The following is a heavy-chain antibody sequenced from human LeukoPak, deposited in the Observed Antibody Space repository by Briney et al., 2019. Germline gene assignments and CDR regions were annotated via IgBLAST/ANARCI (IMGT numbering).Heavy chain of an antibody. D-gene: IGHD6-19*01. CDR2: ISSSGGST. CDR1: GFTFSSYA. CDR3: ARAFPWLDDY. V-gene: IGHV3-23*01. Sequence: GGSLRLSCAASGFTFSSYAMSWVRQAPGKGLEWVSAISSSGGSTYYADSVKGRFTISRDNAKNSLYLQMSSLRAEDTAIYYCARAFPWLDDYWGQGTLVTVSS. J-gene: IGHJ4*02.